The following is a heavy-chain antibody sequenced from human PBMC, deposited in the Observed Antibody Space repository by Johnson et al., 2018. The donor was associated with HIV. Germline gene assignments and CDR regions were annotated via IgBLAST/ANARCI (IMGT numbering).Heavy chain of an antibody. D-gene: IGHD6-13*01. Sequence: VQLVESGGGLVQPGGSLRLSCAASGFTFSIYWMSWVRQAPGKGLEWVANITEDGSEECYVDSVEGRLTVSRDNAKNSLFLHRDNLRAEDTAVYYCARDGVYSSPWDAFDIWGQGTMVIVSS. CDR1: GFTFSIYW. CDR3: ARDGVYSSPWDAFDI. V-gene: IGHV3-7*05. J-gene: IGHJ3*02. CDR2: ITEDGSEE.